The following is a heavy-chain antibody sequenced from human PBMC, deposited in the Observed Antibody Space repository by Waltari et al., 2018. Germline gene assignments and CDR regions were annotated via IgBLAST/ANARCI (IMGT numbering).Heavy chain of an antibody. CDR1: GGSISSGDYY. V-gene: IGHV4-30-4*08. J-gene: IGHJ3*02. CDR3: ARAGVEYSSSSGAFDI. CDR2: IYYSGST. D-gene: IGHD6-6*01. Sequence: QVQLQESGPGLVKPSQTLSLTCTVSGGSISSGDYYWSWIRQPPGKGLEWIGYIYYSGSTYYYPSLKSRVTISVDTSNNQFSLKLSSVTAADTAVYYCARAGVEYSSSSGAFDIWGQGTMVTVSS.